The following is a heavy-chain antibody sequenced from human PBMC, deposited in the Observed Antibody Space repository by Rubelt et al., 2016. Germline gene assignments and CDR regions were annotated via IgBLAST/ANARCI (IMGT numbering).Heavy chain of an antibody. CDR1: GGSFSGYY. V-gene: IGHV4-34*01. J-gene: IGHJ6*02. CDR2: INHSGST. CDR3: ARGRRAAAGKDYYYYYGMDV. Sequence: QVQLQQWGAGLLKPSETLSLTCAVYGGSFSGYYWSWIRQPPGKGLEWIGEINHSGSTNYNPSLKSGVTCFVGPSKNQCTLKLSSVTAADTAVYYWARGRRAAAGKDYYYYYGMDVWGQGTTVTVSS. D-gene: IGHD6-13*01.